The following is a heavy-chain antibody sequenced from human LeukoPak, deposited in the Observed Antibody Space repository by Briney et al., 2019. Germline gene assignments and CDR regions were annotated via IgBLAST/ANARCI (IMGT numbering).Heavy chain of an antibody. V-gene: IGHV4-34*01. CDR1: GGSFSGYY. CDR3: ASGTTVTNFAY. D-gene: IGHD4-17*01. Sequence: PSETLSLTCAVYGGSFSGYYWTWIRQPPGKGLEWIGEIGHNGSTNYNPSLKGRVTILVDTSKNQFSLKVTSVTAADTAVYYCASGTTVTNFAYWGQGTLVTVSS. CDR2: IGHNGST. J-gene: IGHJ4*02.